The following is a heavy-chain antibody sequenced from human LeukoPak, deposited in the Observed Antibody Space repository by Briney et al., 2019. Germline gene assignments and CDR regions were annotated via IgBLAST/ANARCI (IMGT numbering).Heavy chain of an antibody. Sequence: GGSLRLSCAASGFPFRTYWMHWVRHAPGKGLMWVSRINTEGSSTSYADSVKGRFTISRDNAKNTLYLQMNSLRAEDTAVYYCAELGITMIGGVWGKGTTVTISS. V-gene: IGHV3-74*01. CDR3: AELGITMIGGV. CDR1: GFPFRTYW. J-gene: IGHJ6*04. CDR2: INTEGSST. D-gene: IGHD3-10*02.